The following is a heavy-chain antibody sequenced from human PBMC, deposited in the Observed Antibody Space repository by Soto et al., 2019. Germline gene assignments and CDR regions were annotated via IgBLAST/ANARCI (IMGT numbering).Heavy chain of an antibody. CDR1: GGSISSSSYY. D-gene: IGHD2-8*01. J-gene: IGHJ2*01. Sequence: QLQLQESGPGLVKPSETLSLTCTVSGGSISSSSYYWCWSRQPPGKGLDWIGSIYYRGSTYYNPCRKCRVTKPVDTSKNHCPLKLSSVTAAEQGGYYCARQNGPILGYCTNCVCQRLYFDLLGRGTLVPVSS. CDR3: ARQNGPILGYCTNCVCQRLYFDL. CDR2: IYYRGST. V-gene: IGHV4-39*01.